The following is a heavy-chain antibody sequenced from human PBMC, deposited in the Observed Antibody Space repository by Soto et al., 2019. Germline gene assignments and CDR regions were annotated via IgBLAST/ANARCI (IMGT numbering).Heavy chain of an antibody. J-gene: IGHJ6*02. V-gene: IGHV3-21*01. D-gene: IGHD6-19*01. Sequence: PWGSLRHSSTAAEFTFRSHGMNWVRKTQGKGLEWVSSISSSSSYIYYADSVKGRFTISRDNAKNSLYLQMNSLRAEDTAVYYCARDVRRIIAVADYYYYYYGMDVWGQGTTVTVSS. CDR3: ARDVRRIIAVADYYYYYYGMDV. CDR1: EFTFRSHG. CDR2: ISSSSSYI.